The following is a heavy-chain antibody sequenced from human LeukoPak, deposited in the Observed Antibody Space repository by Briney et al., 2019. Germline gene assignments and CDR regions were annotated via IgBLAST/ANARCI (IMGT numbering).Heavy chain of an antibody. D-gene: IGHD3-22*01. CDR2: IYYSGST. CDR3: ARVYDSSGPFDY. CDR1: GGSISSYY. Sequence: PSETLSLTCTVSGGSISSYYWSWIRQPPGKGLEWIGSIYYSGSTYYNPSLKSRVTISVDTSKNQFSLKLSSVTAADTAVYYCARVYDSSGPFDYWGQGTLVTVSS. V-gene: IGHV4-39*01. J-gene: IGHJ4*02.